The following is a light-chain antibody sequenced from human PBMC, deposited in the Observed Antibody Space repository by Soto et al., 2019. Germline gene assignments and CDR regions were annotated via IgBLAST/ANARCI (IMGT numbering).Light chain of an antibody. CDR3: QQYNSWPPFT. Sequence: EIVMTQSPATLSVSPGERATLSCRASQSVSNNLAWYQHKPGQPPRLLIYSASTRATGIPARFSGSGSGTEFTLTISSLQSDDFVIYYCQQYNSWPPFTFGPGTKVDIK. V-gene: IGKV3-15*01. CDR1: QSVSNN. J-gene: IGKJ3*01. CDR2: SAS.